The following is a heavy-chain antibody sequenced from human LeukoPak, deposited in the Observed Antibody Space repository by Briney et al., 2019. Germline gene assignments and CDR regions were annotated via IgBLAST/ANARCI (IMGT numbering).Heavy chain of an antibody. V-gene: IGHV3-74*01. Sequence: PGGSLRLSCAASGFTFSNYWMHWVRQGPGKGLVWVSRINSDGTSTTYAESEKGRFTISRDNAKNTLYLQIDSLRAEDTAMYYCARGLVGTTGEHNWFDPWGQGTLVTVSS. CDR2: INSDGTST. J-gene: IGHJ5*02. D-gene: IGHD1-26*01. CDR1: GFTFSNYW. CDR3: ARGLVGTTGEHNWFDP.